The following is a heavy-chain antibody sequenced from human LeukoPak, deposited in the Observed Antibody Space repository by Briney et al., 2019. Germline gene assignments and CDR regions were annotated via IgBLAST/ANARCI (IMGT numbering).Heavy chain of an antibody. CDR3: ARHRLPRIYYDSNGYYHAAFDI. V-gene: IGHV1-18*01. CDR2: ISTYNGYT. CDR1: GYTFTTYG. Sequence: GASVKVSCKASGYTFTTYGIIWVRQAPGQGLEWMGWISTYNGYTNYAQNLQGRVTMTIDTSTSTAYMELRSLTSDDTAVYYCARHRLPRIYYDSNGYYHAAFDIWGQGTVVTVSS. J-gene: IGHJ3*02. D-gene: IGHD3-22*01.